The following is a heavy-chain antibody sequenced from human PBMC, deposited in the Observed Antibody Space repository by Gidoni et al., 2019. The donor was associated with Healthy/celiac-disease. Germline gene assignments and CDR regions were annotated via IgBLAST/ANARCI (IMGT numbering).Heavy chain of an antibody. V-gene: IGHV3-30*18. J-gene: IGHJ4*02. Sequence: QVQLVESGGGVVQPGRSLRLSCAASGFTFSSYGLHWVRQAPGKGLEWVAVISYDGSNKYYADSVKGRFTISRDNSKNTLYLQMNSLRAEDTAVYYCAKDSYSSSWYDPYNDYWGQGTLVTVSS. CDR1: GFTFSSYG. D-gene: IGHD6-13*01. CDR3: AKDSYSSSWYDPYNDY. CDR2: ISYDGSNK.